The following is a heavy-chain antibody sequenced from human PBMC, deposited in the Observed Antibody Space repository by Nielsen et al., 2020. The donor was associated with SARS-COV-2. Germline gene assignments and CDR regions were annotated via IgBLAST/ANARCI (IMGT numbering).Heavy chain of an antibody. CDR3: ARLLFGDYYYYGMDV. V-gene: IGHV3-33*01. J-gene: IGHJ6*02. D-gene: IGHD2-21*01. CDR2: IWYDGSNK. Sequence: GESLKISCAASGFTFSSYGMHWVRQAPGKGLEWVAVIWYDGSNKYYADSVKGRFTISRDNSKNTLYLQMNGLRAEDTAVYYCARLLFGDYYYYGMDVWGQGTTVTVSS. CDR1: GFTFSSYG.